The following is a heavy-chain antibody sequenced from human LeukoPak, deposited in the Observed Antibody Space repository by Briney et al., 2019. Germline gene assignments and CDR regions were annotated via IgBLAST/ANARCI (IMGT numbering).Heavy chain of an antibody. Sequence: GGSLRLSCAASGFTFSSDAMTWVRQAPGKGLEWVSAISGSGGNTNYADSVKGRFTISRDNSKNTLYLQMTSLRAEDTAVYYCARSIRAYYYMDVWGKGTTVTVSS. V-gene: IGHV3-23*01. J-gene: IGHJ6*03. CDR2: ISGSGGNT. CDR3: ARSIRAYYYMDV. CDR1: GFTFSSDA.